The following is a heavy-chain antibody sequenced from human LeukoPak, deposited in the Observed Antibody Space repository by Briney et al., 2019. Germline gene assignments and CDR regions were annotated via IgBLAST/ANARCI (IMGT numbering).Heavy chain of an antibody. CDR1: GYTFTTYG. D-gene: IGHD2-15*01. J-gene: IGHJ5*02. CDR3: ARDHPPLGYCSGGSCAHNWFDP. CDR2: ISTYNGNT. V-gene: IGHV1-18*01. Sequence: ASVKVSCKASGYTFTTYGITWVRQAPGQGLEWMGWISTYNGNTNYAQKFQGRVTITADESTSTAYMELSSLRSEDTAVYYCARDHPPLGYCSGGSCAHNWFDPWGQGTLVTVSS.